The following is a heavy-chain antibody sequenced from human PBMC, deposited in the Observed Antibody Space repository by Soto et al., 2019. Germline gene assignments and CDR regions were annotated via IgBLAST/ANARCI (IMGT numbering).Heavy chain of an antibody. CDR2: IKSKTDGGTT. CDR1: GFTFSNAW. D-gene: IGHD5-18*01. CDR3: TPDPPLTAMVKRRYFDY. Sequence: EVQLVESGGGLVKPGGSLRLSCAASGFTFSNAWMNWVRQAPGKGLEWVGRIKSKTDGGTTDYAAPVKGRFTISRDYSKNTLYLQMNSLKTEDTAVYYCTPDPPLTAMVKRRYFDYWGQGTLVTVSS. V-gene: IGHV3-15*07. J-gene: IGHJ4*02.